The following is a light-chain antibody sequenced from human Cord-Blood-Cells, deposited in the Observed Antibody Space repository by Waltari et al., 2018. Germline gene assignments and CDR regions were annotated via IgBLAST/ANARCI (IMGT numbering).Light chain of an antibody. CDR2: WAS. Sequence: DIVMTQSPDSLAVSLGERATINCKSSQSVLYSSNNKNYLAWYQQKPRQPPKLLIYWASTRESGVPDRFSGSGSGTDFTLTISSLQAEDVAVYYCQQYYSTPITFGQWTRLEIK. CDR3: QQYYSTPIT. CDR1: QSVLYSSNNKNY. J-gene: IGKJ5*01. V-gene: IGKV4-1*01.